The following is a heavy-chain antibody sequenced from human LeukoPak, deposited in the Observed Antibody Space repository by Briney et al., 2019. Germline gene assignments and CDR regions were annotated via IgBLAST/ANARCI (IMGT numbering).Heavy chain of an antibody. CDR2: IYSSGTT. V-gene: IGHV4-31*03. CDR1: GGSMNSGNYY. J-gene: IGHJ6*03. D-gene: IGHD3-10*01. CDR3: ASSAASYYSYFYYYMGV. Sequence: SETLSLTCRVSGGSMNSGNYYWSWIRQHPGRGLEWIGYIYSSGTTYYNPSLKSRVTISVDTSKNQFSLILSSVTAADTAVYYCASSAASYYSYFYYYMGVWGNGTTVTVSS.